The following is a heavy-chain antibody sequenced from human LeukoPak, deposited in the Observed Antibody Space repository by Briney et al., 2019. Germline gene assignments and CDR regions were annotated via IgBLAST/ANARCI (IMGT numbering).Heavy chain of an antibody. Sequence: ASVKVSCKASGYTFTDYYIHWVRQAPGQGLEWMGWINPNGGGTNYAQKFQGRVTMTRDTSISTAYMELSRLRSDDTAVYYCARARLRYFDWLLYYWGQGTLVTVSS. CDR2: INPNGGGT. V-gene: IGHV1-2*02. D-gene: IGHD3-9*01. CDR3: ARARLRYFDWLLYY. CDR1: GYTFTDYY. J-gene: IGHJ4*02.